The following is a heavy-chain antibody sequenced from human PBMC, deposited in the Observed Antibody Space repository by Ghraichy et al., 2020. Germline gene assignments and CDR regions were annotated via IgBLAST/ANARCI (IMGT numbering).Heavy chain of an antibody. CDR2: ITWNNGTI. D-gene: IGHD1-26*01. J-gene: IGHJ6*03. Sequence: LRLSCAASGFTFDDYAMHWVRQAPGKGLEWVSSITWNNGTIGYAGSVKGRFTISRDNAKNSLYLQMNSLRAEDTSLYYCAKERNSGSNYPYYMDAWGKGTTVTFSS. CDR1: GFTFDDYA. V-gene: IGHV3-9*01. CDR3: AKERNSGSNYPYYMDA.